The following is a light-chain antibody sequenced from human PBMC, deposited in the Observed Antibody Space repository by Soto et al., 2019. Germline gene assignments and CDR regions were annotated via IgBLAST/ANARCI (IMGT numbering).Light chain of an antibody. J-gene: IGLJ1*01. Sequence: QSALTQPASVSGSPGQSVTISCTGTSSDVGGYNYVSWYQQLPGEAPKLIIYGVTYRPSGVSNRFSGSKSGNTASLTVSGLQAEDEGDYYCSSYTATRTYVFGTGTKLTAL. CDR3: SSYTATRTYV. CDR1: SSDVGGYNY. V-gene: IGLV2-14*01. CDR2: GVT.